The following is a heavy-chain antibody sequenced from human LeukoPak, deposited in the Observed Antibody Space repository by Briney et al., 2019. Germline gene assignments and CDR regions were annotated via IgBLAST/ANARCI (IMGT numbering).Heavy chain of an antibody. D-gene: IGHD3-10*01. V-gene: IGHV3-21*01. CDR1: GFTFSSYS. Sequence: GGSLRLSCAASGFTFSSYSMNWVRQAPGKGLEWVSSISSSSSYIYYADSVKGRFTISRDNAKNSLYLQMNSLRAEDTAVYYCARDPPSPYYYGSGSSSGYFDYWGQGTLVTVSS. CDR2: ISSSSSYI. CDR3: ARDPPSPYYYGSGSSSGYFDY. J-gene: IGHJ4*02.